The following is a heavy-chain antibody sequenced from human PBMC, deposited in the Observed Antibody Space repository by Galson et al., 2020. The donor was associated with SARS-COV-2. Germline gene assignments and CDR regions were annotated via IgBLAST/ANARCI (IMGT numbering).Heavy chain of an antibody. CDR2: ISRSRSYT. CDR3: ARSGGECSGGICYGAEYFQH. D-gene: IGHD2-15*01. J-gene: IGHJ1*01. V-gene: IGHV3-11*06. CDR1: GFTFSDYY. Sequence: GESLKISCAASGFTFSDYYMSWIRQAPGKGLEWLSNISRSRSYTSYADSVKGRFTISRDNSKNSLYLQMNDLRAEDTALYFCARSGGECSGGICYGAEYFQHWGQGALVTVSS.